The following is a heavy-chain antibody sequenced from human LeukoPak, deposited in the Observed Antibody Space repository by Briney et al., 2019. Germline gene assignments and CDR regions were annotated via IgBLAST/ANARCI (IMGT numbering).Heavy chain of an antibody. V-gene: IGHV4-59*12. CDR3: ARVVGKYSSSWYY. CDR1: GVSINTYF. Sequence: SETLSLTCTVSGVSINTYFWSWIRQPPGKGLEWIGYVYYNGITNYNPSLKSRVSISLDTSKNQFSLKLRSVTAADTAVYYCARVVGKYSSSWYYWGQGTLVTVSS. CDR2: VYYNGIT. J-gene: IGHJ4*02. D-gene: IGHD6-13*01.